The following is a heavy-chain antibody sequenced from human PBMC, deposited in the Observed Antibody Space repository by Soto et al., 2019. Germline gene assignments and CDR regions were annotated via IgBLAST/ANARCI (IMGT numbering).Heavy chain of an antibody. CDR3: ARERGYYDSSGYYSYPNAFDI. V-gene: IGHV4-34*01. D-gene: IGHD3-22*01. CDR1: GGSFSGYY. Sequence: SETLSLTCAVYGGSFSGYYWSWIRQPPGKGLEWIGEINHSGSTNYNPSLKSRVTISVDTSKNQFSLKLSSVTAADTAVHYCARERGYYDSSGYYSYPNAFDIWGKGTMVTVS. J-gene: IGHJ3*02. CDR2: INHSGST.